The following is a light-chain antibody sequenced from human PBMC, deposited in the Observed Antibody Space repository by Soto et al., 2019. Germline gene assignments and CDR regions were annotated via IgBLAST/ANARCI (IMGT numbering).Light chain of an antibody. CDR2: GAS. Sequence: EIVLTQSPGTLSLSPGERATLSCRASQSVSSSYLAWYQQKPGQAPRLLIYGASSRPTGIPDRFSGSGSGTDFTLTISRLEPEDFAVFSWQHYRRSTPITFGQGTRLEIK. V-gene: IGKV3-20*01. CDR1: QSVSSSY. CDR3: QHYRRSTPIT. J-gene: IGKJ5*01.